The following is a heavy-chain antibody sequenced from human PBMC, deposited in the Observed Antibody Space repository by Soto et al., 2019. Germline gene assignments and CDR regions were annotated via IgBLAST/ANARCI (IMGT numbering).Heavy chain of an antibody. V-gene: IGHV4-31*03. CDR1: GGSISSGGYY. D-gene: IGHD4-17*01. J-gene: IGHJ4*02. Sequence: PSETLSLTCTVSGGSISSGGYYWSWIRQHPGKGLEWIGYIYYSGSTYYNPSLKSRVTISVDTSKNQFSLKLSSVTAADTAVYYCARGPDTVTTFDYWGQGTLVTVSS. CDR3: ARGPDTVTTFDY. CDR2: IYYSGST.